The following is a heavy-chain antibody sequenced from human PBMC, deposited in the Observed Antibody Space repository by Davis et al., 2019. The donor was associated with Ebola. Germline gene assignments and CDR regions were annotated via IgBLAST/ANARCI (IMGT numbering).Heavy chain of an antibody. V-gene: IGHV3-73*01. Sequence: GESLKISCAASGFTFSGSAMHWVRQASGKGLEWVGRIRSKANSYATAYAASVKGRFTIPRDDSKNTAYLQMNSLKTEDTAVYYCTSATGAGDDYWGQGTLVTVSS. J-gene: IGHJ4*02. D-gene: IGHD1-26*01. CDR1: GFTFSGSA. CDR2: IRSKANSYAT. CDR3: TSATGAGDDY.